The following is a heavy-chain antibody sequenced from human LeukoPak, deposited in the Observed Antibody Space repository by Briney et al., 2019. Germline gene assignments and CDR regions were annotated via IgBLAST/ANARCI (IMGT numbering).Heavy chain of an antibody. CDR1: GYTFTGYY. D-gene: IGHD6-19*01. Sequence: ASVKVSCKASGYTFTGYYMHWVRQAPGQGLEWMGWINPSSGGTNYSQKFQGRVTMTRDTSISTAYMELSRLRSDDTAVYYCARAEQWLVPHFDYWGQGTLVTVSS. CDR3: ARAEQWLVPHFDY. J-gene: IGHJ4*02. V-gene: IGHV1-2*02. CDR2: INPSSGGT.